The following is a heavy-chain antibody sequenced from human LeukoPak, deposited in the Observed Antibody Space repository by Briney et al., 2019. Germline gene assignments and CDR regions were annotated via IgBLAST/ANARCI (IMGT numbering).Heavy chain of an antibody. CDR1: GGTFSSYA. CDR2: IIPIFGTA. V-gene: IGHV1-69*13. CDR3: ARYGSGWPYFDY. J-gene: IGHJ4*02. D-gene: IGHD6-19*01. Sequence: GASVTVSCKASGGTFSSYAISWVRQAPGQGLEWMGGIIPIFGTANYAQKFQGRVTITADESTSTAYMELSSLRSEDTAVYYCARYGSGWPYFDYWGQGTLVTVSS.